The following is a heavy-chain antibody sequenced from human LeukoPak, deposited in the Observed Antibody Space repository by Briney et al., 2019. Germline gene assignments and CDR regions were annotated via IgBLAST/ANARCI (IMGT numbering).Heavy chain of an antibody. CDR3: ARFDRSWSLIRNYYSYGMDV. CDR2: IWYDGSNK. Sequence: GRSLRLSCAASGFTFSSFGMHWVRQARGKGREWVAVIWYDGSNKYYADSAKGRFTISRDNSKNTLYLQMNSLRAEDTAVYYCARFDRSWSLIRNYYSYGMDVWGQGTTVTVSS. V-gene: IGHV3-33*01. J-gene: IGHJ6*02. D-gene: IGHD6-13*01. CDR1: GFTFSSFG.